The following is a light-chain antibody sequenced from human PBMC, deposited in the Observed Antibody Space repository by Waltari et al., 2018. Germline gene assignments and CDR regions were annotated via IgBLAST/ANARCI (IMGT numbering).Light chain of an antibody. CDR1: ENIDNW. V-gene: IGKV1-5*01. J-gene: IGKJ4*01. Sequence: DIQMTQSPSTLSASVGYRVTITCRVSENIDNWLAWYQQRPGEAPNLLIFYASTLEKGVPSRFSGSGSGTEFTLTISSLQPDDFATYYCQHYSASSFTFGGGTKLEIK. CDR2: YAS. CDR3: QHYSASSFT.